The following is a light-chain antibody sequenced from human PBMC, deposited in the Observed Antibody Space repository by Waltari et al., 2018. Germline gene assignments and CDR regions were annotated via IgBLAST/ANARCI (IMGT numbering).Light chain of an antibody. Sequence: QSALTQPRSVSGSPGQSVPISCTGTSSDVGGYNYVSWYQQHPGKVPKLMLYDVNKRPSGVPDRFSGSKSGNTASLTISGLQAEDEADYFCCSYAGSYTVFGGGTKLTVL. CDR3: CSYAGSYTV. CDR2: DVN. CDR1: SSDVGGYNY. V-gene: IGLV2-11*01. J-gene: IGLJ3*02.